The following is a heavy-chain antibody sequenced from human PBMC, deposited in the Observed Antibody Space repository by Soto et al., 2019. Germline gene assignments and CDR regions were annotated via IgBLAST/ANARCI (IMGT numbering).Heavy chain of an antibody. CDR1: GGSISNSSYY. CDR2: IYYSGST. Sequence: SETLSLTCTVSGGSISNSSYYWGWIRQPPGKGLEWIGGIYYSGSTYYNPSLKSRVTISVDTSKNQFSLKLSSVTAADTAVYYCARLSHFLDGLFDYWGQGTLVTVPQ. V-gene: IGHV4-39*01. D-gene: IGHD3-9*01. CDR3: ARLSHFLDGLFDY. J-gene: IGHJ4*02.